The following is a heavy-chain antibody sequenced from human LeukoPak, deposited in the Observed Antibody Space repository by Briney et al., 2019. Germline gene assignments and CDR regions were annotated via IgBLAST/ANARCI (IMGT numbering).Heavy chain of an antibody. V-gene: IGHV4-59*01. J-gene: IGHJ4*02. CDR2: IYYSGST. CDR3: ARAFSGYHSKSGGIDY. Sequence: SETLSLTCTVSGGSISSYYWSWIRQSPGKGLEWIGYIYYSGSTNYNPSLKSRVTISVDTSKNQFSLKLSSVTAADTAVYYCARAFSGYHSKSGGIDYWGQGTLVTVSS. CDR1: GGSISSYY. D-gene: IGHD4-11*01.